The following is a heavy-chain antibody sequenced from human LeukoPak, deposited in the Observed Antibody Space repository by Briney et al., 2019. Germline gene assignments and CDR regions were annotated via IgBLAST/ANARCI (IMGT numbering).Heavy chain of an antibody. J-gene: IGHJ6*03. V-gene: IGHV3-20*04. D-gene: IGHD1-26*01. CDR2: INWNGGST. CDR1: GFTFDDYG. Sequence: GGSLRLSCAASGFTFDDYGMSWVRQAPGKGLEWVSGINWNGGSTGYADSVKGRFTISRDNAKNSLYLQMNSLRAEDTALYYCARCPTLWELEESNYYYYYMDVWGKGTTVTVSS. CDR3: ARCPTLWELEESNYYYYYMDV.